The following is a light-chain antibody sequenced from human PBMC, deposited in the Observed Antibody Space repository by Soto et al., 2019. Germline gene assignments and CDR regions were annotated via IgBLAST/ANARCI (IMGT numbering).Light chain of an antibody. CDR1: QGISNF. J-gene: IGKJ1*01. CDR2: AAS. V-gene: IGKV1-27*01. CDR3: PEYNSAPWT. Sequence: DIQMTQSPSSLSASVGDRVTITCRASQGISNFLAWYQQKPGKVPKLLIYAASTLQSGVPSRFSGSGSGTDFTLTTTSLQTKDVATYYCPEYNSAPWTFGQGTKVEIK.